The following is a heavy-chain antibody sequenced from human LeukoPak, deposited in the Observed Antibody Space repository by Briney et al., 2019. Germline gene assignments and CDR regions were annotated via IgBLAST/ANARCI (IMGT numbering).Heavy chain of an antibody. V-gene: IGHV1-69*13. D-gene: IGHD5-18*01. CDR3: ASSGAGGGYSYGPFDY. J-gene: IGHJ4*02. Sequence: SVKVSCKASGGTFSSYAISWVRQAPGQGLEWMGGIIPIFGTANYAQKFQGRVTIIADESTSTAYMELSSLRSEDTAVYYCASSGAGGGYSYGPFDYWGQGTLVTVSS. CDR1: GGTFSSYA. CDR2: IIPIFGTA.